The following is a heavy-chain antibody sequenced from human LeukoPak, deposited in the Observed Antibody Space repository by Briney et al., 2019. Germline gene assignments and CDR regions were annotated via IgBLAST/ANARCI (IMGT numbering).Heavy chain of an antibody. V-gene: IGHV4-34*01. D-gene: IGHD3-3*01. CDR3: ARRPGLDFWSGSRYFQH. CDR2: INHSGST. CDR1: GGSFSGYY. Sequence: PSETLSLTCAVYGGSFSGYYWSWIRQPPGKGLEWIGEINHSGSTNYNPSLKSRVTISVDTSKNQFSLKLSSVTAADTAVYYCARRPGLDFWSGSRYFQHWGQGTLVTVSS. J-gene: IGHJ1*01.